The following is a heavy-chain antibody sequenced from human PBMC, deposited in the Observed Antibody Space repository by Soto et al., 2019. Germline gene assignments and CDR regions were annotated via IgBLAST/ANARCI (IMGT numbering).Heavy chain of an antibody. CDR1: GYSFTSYG. Sequence: ASVKGSCKASGYSFTSYGISWVRQAPGQGLEWMGGISAYNGNTNYAQKFQDRVSMTTDTSTSTAYMELRSLRSDDTAVYFCASGYGYDAFAIWGKGTMVTHSS. CDR3: ASGYGYDAFAI. J-gene: IGHJ3*02. CDR2: ISAYNGNT. D-gene: IGHD5-12*01. V-gene: IGHV1-18*01.